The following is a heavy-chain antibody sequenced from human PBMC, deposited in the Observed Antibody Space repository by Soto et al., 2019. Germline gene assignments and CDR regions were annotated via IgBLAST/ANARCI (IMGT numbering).Heavy chain of an antibody. J-gene: IGHJ6*02. CDR2: IHPGNSDT. D-gene: IGHD6-19*01. V-gene: IGHV5-51*01. CDR1: GYSFTIYC. Sequence: GESLKISCDGSGYSFTIYCIGLVLQMPGKGLEWMGIIHPGNSDTKYSPSFQGQVTISADKSISTAYLQWSSLKASDTAMYYCARHRAVAGMPDYYYDMDVWGQGTTVTVSS. CDR3: ARHRAVAGMPDYYYDMDV.